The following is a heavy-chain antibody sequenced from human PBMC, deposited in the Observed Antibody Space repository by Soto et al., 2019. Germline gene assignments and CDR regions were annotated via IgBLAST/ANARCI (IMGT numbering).Heavy chain of an antibody. Sequence: PGGSLRLSCAASGFSFSTFEMSWVRQAPGRGLEWVSFISDDGSRTYYADAVKGRFTISRDNSKNTLYLQLNSLRAEDTARYFCARDPNGDYIGAFDSWGQGSLVTVSS. D-gene: IGHD4-17*01. CDR2: ISDDGSRT. J-gene: IGHJ4*02. V-gene: IGHV3-23*01. CDR1: GFSFSTFE. CDR3: ARDPNGDYIGAFDS.